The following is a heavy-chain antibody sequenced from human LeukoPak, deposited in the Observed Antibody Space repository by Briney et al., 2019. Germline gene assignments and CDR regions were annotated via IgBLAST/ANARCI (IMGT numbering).Heavy chain of an antibody. V-gene: IGHV3-23*01. Sequence: GRSLRLSCAASGFTFSSYAMSWVRQAPGKGLEWVSAISGSGGSTYYADSVKGRFTISRDNSKNTLYLQMNSLRAEDTAVYYCAKDPSKLRLGEFPYYFDYWGQGTLVTVSS. D-gene: IGHD3-16*01. CDR2: ISGSGGST. CDR1: GFTFSSYA. J-gene: IGHJ4*02. CDR3: AKDPSKLRLGEFPYYFDY.